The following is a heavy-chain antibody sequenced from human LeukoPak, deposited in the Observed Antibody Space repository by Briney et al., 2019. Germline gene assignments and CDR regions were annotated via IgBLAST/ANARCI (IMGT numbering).Heavy chain of an antibody. J-gene: IGHJ3*02. V-gene: IGHV3-7*01. CDR2: INQDGSEK. Sequence: PGGSLRLSCAASGLTFSGYWMTWVRQAPGKGLEWVANINQDGSEKYHVDSVKGRFTISRDNSKNTLYLQMNSLRAEDTAVYYCATYYYGSGTHYLDAFDIWGQGTMVTVSS. CDR1: GLTFSGYW. D-gene: IGHD3-10*01. CDR3: ATYYYGSGTHYLDAFDI.